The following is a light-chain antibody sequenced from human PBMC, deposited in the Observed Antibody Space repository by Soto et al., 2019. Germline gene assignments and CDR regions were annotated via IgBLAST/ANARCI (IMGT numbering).Light chain of an antibody. CDR1: QSIGTS. Sequence: DIQMTQSPSSLSASVGDRVTISCRASQSIGTSLNLYQQKPGKAPKVLISAASSLKSGVPSRFSGSGSGTDFTLTISSLQPEDFAAYYCQQSSSSPYTFGQGTKLEI. V-gene: IGKV1-39*01. CDR3: QQSSSSPYT. J-gene: IGKJ2*01. CDR2: AAS.